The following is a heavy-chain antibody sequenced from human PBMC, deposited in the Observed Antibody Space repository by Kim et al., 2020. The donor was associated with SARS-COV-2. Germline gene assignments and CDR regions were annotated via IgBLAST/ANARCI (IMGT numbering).Heavy chain of an antibody. CDR3: SREVISAYGGSSANFDT. Sequence: SETLSLTCTVSGGSIRSGAHHWTWIRQHPGKGLESIRCIYHTGDTYYNPSLKSRFLISLDTSKNQVSLNVTSVTAADTALYFCSREVISAYGGSSANFDTGGQGTLVTGSS. CDR2: IYHTGDT. CDR1: GGSIRSGAHH. J-gene: IGHJ4*02. D-gene: IGHD4-17*01. V-gene: IGHV4-31*03.